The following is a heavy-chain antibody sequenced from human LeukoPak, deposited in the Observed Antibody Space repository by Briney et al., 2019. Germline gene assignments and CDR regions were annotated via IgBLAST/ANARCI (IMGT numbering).Heavy chain of an antibody. CDR2: IYYSGTT. V-gene: IGHV4-39*01. Sequence: PSETLSLTCTVSGDSIRSSGNYWGWIRQSPWKGLQWIGSIYYSGTTYYNPSLKSRVTIYVDTSKNRFSLKLTSVTAADTAVYYCANCSTTNCYAGAWGQGTLVTVSS. D-gene: IGHD2-2*01. CDR1: GDSIRSSGNY. CDR3: ANCSTTNCYAGA. J-gene: IGHJ5*02.